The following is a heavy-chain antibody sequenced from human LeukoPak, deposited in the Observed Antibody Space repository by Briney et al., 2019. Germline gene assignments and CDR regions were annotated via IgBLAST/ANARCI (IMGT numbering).Heavy chain of an antibody. Sequence: PGGSLRLSCAASGFTFSNYAIHWVRQAPGKGLEGVAFIRYDGSNKYYVDSVKGRFTISRDNAKNTPYLQMNSLRAEDTDVYYCARASDSSGWYGGCDYWGQGTLVTVSS. D-gene: IGHD6-19*01. V-gene: IGHV3-30*02. J-gene: IGHJ4*02. CDR3: ARASDSSGWYGGCDY. CDR2: IRYDGSNK. CDR1: GFTFSNYA.